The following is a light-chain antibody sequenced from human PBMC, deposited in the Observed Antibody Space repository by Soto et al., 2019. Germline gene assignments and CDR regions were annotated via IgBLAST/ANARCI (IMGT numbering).Light chain of an antibody. Sequence: QSVRTQPPSASGTPGQRVTISCSGRSSSIGSNSVNWYQQLPGTAPKLLIYSNNQRPSGVPDRFSGSKSGTSGSLVISGLQSEDEADYFCAAWDDSLNGYVFGAGTKVTVL. CDR2: SNN. V-gene: IGLV1-44*01. CDR3: AAWDDSLNGYV. CDR1: SSSIGSNS. J-gene: IGLJ1*01.